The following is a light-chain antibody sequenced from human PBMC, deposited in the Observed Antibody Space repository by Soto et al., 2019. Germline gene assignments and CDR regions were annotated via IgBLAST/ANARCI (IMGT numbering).Light chain of an antibody. CDR2: LGS. CDR3: MQALQTTPT. CDR1: QSLLHSNGYNY. Sequence: DIVMTQSPLSLPVTPGEPASISCRSSQSLLHSNGYNYLDWYLQKPGQSPQLLIYLGSNRASGVPDRFSGSGSGTDFTQKISRVEAEDVGVYYCMQALQTTPTFGQGTKLEIK. V-gene: IGKV2-28*01. J-gene: IGKJ2*01.